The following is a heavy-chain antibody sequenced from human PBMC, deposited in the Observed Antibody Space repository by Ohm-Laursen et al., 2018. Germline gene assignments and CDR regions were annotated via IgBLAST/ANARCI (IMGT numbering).Heavy chain of an antibody. J-gene: IGHJ4*02. CDR1: GFTFSSYA. CDR3: AKLETYYDFWSGYRAYYFDY. Sequence: SLRLSCTASGFTFSSYAMSWVRQAPGKGLEWVSAISGSGGSTYYADSVKGRFTISRDNSKNTLYLQMNSLRAEDTAVYYCAKLETYYDFWSGYRAYYFDYWGQGTLVTVSS. D-gene: IGHD3-3*01. V-gene: IGHV3-23*01. CDR2: ISGSGGST.